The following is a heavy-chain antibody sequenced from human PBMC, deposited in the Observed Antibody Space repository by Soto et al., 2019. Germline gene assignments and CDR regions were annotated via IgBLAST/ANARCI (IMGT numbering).Heavy chain of an antibody. D-gene: IGHD3-3*01. Sequence: GGSLRLSCAASGFTFSGSAMHWVRQASGKGLEWVGRIRSKANSYATAYAASVKGRFTISRDDSKNTAYLQMDSLKTEDTAVYYCILWSGYVYQAHNYMDVWGKGTTVTVS. CDR2: IRSKANSYAT. CDR1: GFTFSGSA. J-gene: IGHJ6*03. V-gene: IGHV3-73*01. CDR3: ILWSGYVYQAHNYMDV.